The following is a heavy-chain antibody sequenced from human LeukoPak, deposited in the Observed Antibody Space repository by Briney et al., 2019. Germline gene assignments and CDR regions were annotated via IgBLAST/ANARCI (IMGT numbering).Heavy chain of an antibody. CDR2: ISPYNGNT. D-gene: IGHD2-2*02. CDR1: GYTFTGYY. V-gene: IGHV1-18*04. CDR3: ARLYCSSTTCYNFWFDH. Sequence: GASVKVSCKASGYTFTGYYMHWVRQAPGQGPEWMGWISPYNGNTKLAQKFQGRVTMTTDTSTSTAYMELRSLRSDDTAVYYCARLYCSSTTCYNFWFDHWGQGTLVTVSS. J-gene: IGHJ5*02.